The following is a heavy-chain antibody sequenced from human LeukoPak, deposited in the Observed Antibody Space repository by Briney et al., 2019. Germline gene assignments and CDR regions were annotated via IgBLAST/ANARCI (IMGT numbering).Heavy chain of an antibody. J-gene: IGHJ6*03. CDR1: GGSISSYY. CDR2: IYYSGST. CDR3: ARSAKYYYYYMDV. D-gene: IGHD2-15*01. Sequence: SETLSLTCTVSGGSISSYYWSWIRQPPGKGLEWIGYIYYSGSTNYNPSLKSRVTISVDTSKNQFSLKLSSVTAADTAVYYCARSAKYYYYYMDVWGKGTTVTVSS. V-gene: IGHV4-59*12.